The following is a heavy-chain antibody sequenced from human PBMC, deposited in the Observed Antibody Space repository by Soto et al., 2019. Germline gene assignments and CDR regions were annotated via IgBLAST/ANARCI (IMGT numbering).Heavy chain of an antibody. Sequence: SGGSLRLSCAASGFTFSDYGIDWIRQAPGKGLEWVAVISHEGGTQYYADSVRGRFTVSRDNSKNILYLQMDSLRPEDTAVYFCAKEGSPKVSRWDDYWGQGPLVTVS. CDR1: GFTFSDYG. CDR3: AKEGSPKVSRWDDY. V-gene: IGHV3-30*18. CDR2: ISHEGGTQ. J-gene: IGHJ4*02. D-gene: IGHD1-26*01.